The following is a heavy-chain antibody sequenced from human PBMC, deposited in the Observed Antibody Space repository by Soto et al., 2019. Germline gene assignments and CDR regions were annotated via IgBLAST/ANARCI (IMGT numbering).Heavy chain of an antibody. Sequence: SVKVSCKASGGTFSSYAISWVRQAPGQGLEWMGGIIPIFGTANYAQKFQGRVTITADESTSTAYMELSSLRSEDTAVYYCARGGSRDGYNSNYFDYWGQGTPVTVSS. D-gene: IGHD5-12*01. J-gene: IGHJ4*02. V-gene: IGHV1-69*13. CDR1: GGTFSSYA. CDR2: IIPIFGTA. CDR3: ARGGSRDGYNSNYFDY.